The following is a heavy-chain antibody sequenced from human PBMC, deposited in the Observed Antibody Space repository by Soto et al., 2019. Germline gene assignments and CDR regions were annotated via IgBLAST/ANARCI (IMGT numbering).Heavy chain of an antibody. V-gene: IGHV3-23*01. Sequence: GGSLRLSCAASGFTFSTYAMSWVRQAPGKGLDWVSAISASGGSTYYADSVKGRFTISRDNSKNTLYLQMNALRAEDTAVYYCAKLIAVAAAMDDYWGQGTLVTVSS. CDR2: ISASGGST. CDR1: GFTFSTYA. CDR3: AKLIAVAAAMDDY. J-gene: IGHJ4*02. D-gene: IGHD6-19*01.